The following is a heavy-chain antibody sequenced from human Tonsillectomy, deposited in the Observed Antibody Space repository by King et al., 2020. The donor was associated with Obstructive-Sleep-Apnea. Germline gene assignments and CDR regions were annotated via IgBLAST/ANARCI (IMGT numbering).Heavy chain of an antibody. V-gene: IGHV1-3*01. D-gene: IGHD2-15*01. Sequence: QLVQSGAEVKKPGASVKVSCKASGYTFTSYAMHWVRQAPGQRLEWMGWSNAGNGNTKYSQKFQGRGTITRDTSASTAYMELSSLRSEDTAVYYCARAIYCSGGSCFHFDYWGQGTLVTVSS. CDR2: SNAGNGNT. CDR3: ARAIYCSGGSCFHFDY. CDR1: GYTFTSYA. J-gene: IGHJ4*02.